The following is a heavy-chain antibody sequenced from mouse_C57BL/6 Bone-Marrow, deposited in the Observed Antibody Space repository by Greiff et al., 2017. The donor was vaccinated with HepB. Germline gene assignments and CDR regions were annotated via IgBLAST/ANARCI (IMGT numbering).Heavy chain of an antibody. V-gene: IGHV5-12*01. CDR1: GFTFSDYY. J-gene: IGHJ1*03. CDR2: ISNGGGST. Sequence: EVKLVESGGGLVQPGGSLKLSCAASGFTFSDYYMYWVRQTPEKRLEWVAYISNGGGSTYYPDTVKGRFTISRDNAKNTLYLQMSRLKSEDTAMYYCARHPKAYGYDERNWYFDVWGTGTTVTVSS. D-gene: IGHD2-2*01. CDR3: ARHPKAYGYDERNWYFDV.